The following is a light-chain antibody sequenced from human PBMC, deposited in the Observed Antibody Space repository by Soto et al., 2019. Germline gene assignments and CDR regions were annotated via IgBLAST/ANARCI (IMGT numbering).Light chain of an antibody. V-gene: IGKV3-11*01. CDR3: QQRSNWPPLT. CDR1: QSVSNY. CDR2: DAS. J-gene: IGKJ4*01. Sequence: EIVLTQSPATLSLSPGERATLSCRASQSVSNYLAWYQQKPGQAPRLLIYDASNRATGIPARFSGSGSGTDFTLTISSLEAEDSAVYYCQQRSNWPPLTFGGGTKVEIK.